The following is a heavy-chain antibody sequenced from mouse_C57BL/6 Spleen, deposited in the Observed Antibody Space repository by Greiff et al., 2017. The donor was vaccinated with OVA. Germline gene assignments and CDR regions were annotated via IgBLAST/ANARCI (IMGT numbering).Heavy chain of an antibody. D-gene: IGHD2-4*01. CDR3: ARPSYDSDWYFDV. J-gene: IGHJ1*03. V-gene: IGHV1-18*01. CDR1: GYTFTDYN. Sequence: VQLQQSGPELVKPGASVKIPCKASGYTFTDYNMDWVKQSHGKSLEWIGDINPNNGGTIYNQKFKGKATLTVDKSSSTAYMELRSLTSEDTAVYYCARPSYDSDWYFDVWGTGTTVTVSS. CDR2: INPNNGGT.